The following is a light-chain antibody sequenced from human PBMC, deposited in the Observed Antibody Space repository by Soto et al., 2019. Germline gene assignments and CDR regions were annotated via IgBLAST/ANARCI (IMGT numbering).Light chain of an antibody. CDR2: GAS. CDR3: HHYNNFPPYT. J-gene: IGKJ2*01. CDR1: QTISSD. Sequence: EIVMTQSPATLSVSPGERATLSCRASQTISSDLAWYQHKPGQTPKLVIFGASNRAAGIPARFSGSGSGTEFTLPISSLQYEDFAVYYCHHYNNFPPYTFGQGTKLEIK. V-gene: IGKV3D-15*01.